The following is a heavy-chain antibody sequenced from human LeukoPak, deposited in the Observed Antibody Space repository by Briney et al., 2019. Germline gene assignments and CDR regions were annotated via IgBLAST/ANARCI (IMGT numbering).Heavy chain of an antibody. J-gene: IGHJ1*01. CDR2: ISGSGGST. V-gene: IGHV3-23*01. CDR1: GFTFSSYG. D-gene: IGHD3-22*01. CDR3: AKSLDSSGYYPEYFQH. Sequence: PGGSLRLSCAASGFTFSSYGMSWVRQAPGKGLEWVSAISGSGGSTYYADSVKGRFTISRDNSKNTLYLQMNSLRAEDTAVYYCAKSLDSSGYYPEYFQHWGQGTLVTVSS.